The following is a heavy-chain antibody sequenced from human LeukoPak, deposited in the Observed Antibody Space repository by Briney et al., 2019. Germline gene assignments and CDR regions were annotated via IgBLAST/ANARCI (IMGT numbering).Heavy chain of an antibody. CDR2: MYWDDDE. V-gene: IGHV2-5*02. CDR3: AGTIISGLLGDAFDI. Sequence: SAPTQVKPTQTLTLTCTHTGLSLTTRGQGVGWIRQPPGKALEWLAIMYWDDDERYTPSLTNRLTLTQDPSKTQVVLRMTNMDPAETGTYYCAGTIISGLLGDAFDIWGQGTMVTVFS. CDR1: GLSLTTRGQG. D-gene: IGHD3/OR15-3a*01. J-gene: IGHJ3*02.